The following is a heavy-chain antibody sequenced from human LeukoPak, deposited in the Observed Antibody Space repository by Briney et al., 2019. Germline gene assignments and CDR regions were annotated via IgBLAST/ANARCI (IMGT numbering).Heavy chain of an antibody. CDR3: AREGDYYDSSGYSAWY. Sequence: ASVKVSCKASGYTFTSYYMHWVRQAPGQGLEWMGIINPSGGSTSYAQKFQGRVTMTRDTSTSTVYMELSSLRSEDTAVYYRAREGDYYDSSGYSAWYWGQGTLVTVSS. J-gene: IGHJ4*02. CDR1: GYTFTSYY. CDR2: INPSGGST. V-gene: IGHV1-46*01. D-gene: IGHD3-22*01.